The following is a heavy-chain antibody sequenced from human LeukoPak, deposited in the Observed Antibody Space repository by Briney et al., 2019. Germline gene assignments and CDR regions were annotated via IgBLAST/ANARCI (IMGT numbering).Heavy chain of an antibody. CDR2: IYYSGST. J-gene: IGHJ5*02. Sequence: SETLSLTCTVSGGSISSSSYYWGWIRQPPGKGLEWIGSIYYSGSTYYNPSLKSRVTISVDTSKNQFSLKLSSVTAADTAVYYCARSSYRRITMIVVPKAPESWFDPWGQGTLVTVSS. D-gene: IGHD3-22*01. V-gene: IGHV4-39*01. CDR3: ARSSYRRITMIVVPKAPESWFDP. CDR1: GGSISSSSYY.